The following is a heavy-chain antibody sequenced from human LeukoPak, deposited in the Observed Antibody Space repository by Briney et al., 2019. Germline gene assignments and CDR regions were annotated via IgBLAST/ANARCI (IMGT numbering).Heavy chain of an antibody. CDR1: GFTFSSYA. D-gene: IGHD7-27*01. CDR2: ISYDGSNK. Sequence: GGSLRLSCAASGFTFSSYAMHWVRQAPGKGLEWVAVISYDGSNKYYADSVRGRFTISRDNSKNTLYLQMNSLRAEDTAVYYCAASLGPLTEYWGQGTLVTVSS. J-gene: IGHJ4*02. V-gene: IGHV3-30-3*01. CDR3: AASLGPLTEY.